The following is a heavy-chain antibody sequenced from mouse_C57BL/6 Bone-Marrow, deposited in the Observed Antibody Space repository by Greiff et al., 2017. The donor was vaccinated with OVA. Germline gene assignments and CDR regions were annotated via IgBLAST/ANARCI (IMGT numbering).Heavy chain of an antibody. Sequence: EVKLQESGPGLVKPSQSLSLTCSVTGYSITSGYYWNWIRQFPGNKLEWMGYISYDGSNNYNPSLKNRTSITRDTSKNQFFLKLNSVTTEDTATYYCARDLGEVPPAYWGQGTLVTVSA. J-gene: IGHJ3*01. CDR3: ARDLGEVPPAY. CDR2: ISYDGSN. V-gene: IGHV3-6*01. CDR1: GYSITSGYY. D-gene: IGHD2-14*01.